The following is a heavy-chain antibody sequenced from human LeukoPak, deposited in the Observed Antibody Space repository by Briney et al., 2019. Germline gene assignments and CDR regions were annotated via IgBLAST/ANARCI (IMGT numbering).Heavy chain of an antibody. V-gene: IGHV3-23*01. D-gene: IGHD5-24*01. CDR2: ISGSGGST. J-gene: IGHJ4*02. CDR3: AKRRDGYKSGYFDY. Sequence: GGSLRLSCAVSGFTFEDYAMSWVRQAPGKGLEWVSAISGSGGSTYYADSVKGRFTISRDNSKNTLYLQMNSLRAEDTAVYYCAKRRDGYKSGYFDYWGQGTLVTVSS. CDR1: GFTFEDYA.